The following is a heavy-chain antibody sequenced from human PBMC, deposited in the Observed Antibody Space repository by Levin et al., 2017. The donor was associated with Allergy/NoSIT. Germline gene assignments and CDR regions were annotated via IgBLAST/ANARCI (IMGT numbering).Heavy chain of an antibody. Sequence: GESLKISCKGSGYSFTSYWIGWVRQMPGKGLEWVGIIYPGDSDTRYSPSFQGQVTISADKSISTAYLQWSSLKASDTAMYYCARPSYYYDSSGLYYYFDYWGKGSQVTVSS. J-gene: IGHJ4*02. CDR2: IYPGDSDT. CDR3: ARPSYYYDSSGLYYYFDY. D-gene: IGHD3-22*01. V-gene: IGHV5-51*01. CDR1: GYSFTSYW.